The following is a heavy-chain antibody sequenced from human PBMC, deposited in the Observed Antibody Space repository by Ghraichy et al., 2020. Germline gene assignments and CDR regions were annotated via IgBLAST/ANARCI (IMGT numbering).Heavy chain of an antibody. CDR3: VRSIDY. J-gene: IGHJ4*02. CDR1: GFIFSDFW. V-gene: IGHV3-7*03. D-gene: IGHD2-21*01. CDR2: IKQDGSAK. Sequence: GESLNISCAASGFIFSDFWMTWVRQAPGKGLECVANIKQDGSAKFYVDSVKGRFTISRDNAKSSLYLQMNSLRAEDTAVYYCVRSIDYWGQGTLVTVSS.